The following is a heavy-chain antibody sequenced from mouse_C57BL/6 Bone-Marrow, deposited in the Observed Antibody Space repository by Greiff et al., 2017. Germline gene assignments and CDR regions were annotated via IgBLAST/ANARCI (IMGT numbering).Heavy chain of an antibody. D-gene: IGHD2-2*01. J-gene: IGHJ3*01. CDR1: GYTFTSYW. Sequence: QVQLKQPGAELVKPGASVKMSCKASGYTFTSYWITWVKQRPGQGLEWIGDIYPGSGSTNYNEKFKSKATLTVDTSSSTAYMQLSSLTSEDSAVYYCARGVMVTTSWFAYWGQGTLVTVSA. CDR2: IYPGSGST. CDR3: ARGVMVTTSWFAY. V-gene: IGHV1-55*01.